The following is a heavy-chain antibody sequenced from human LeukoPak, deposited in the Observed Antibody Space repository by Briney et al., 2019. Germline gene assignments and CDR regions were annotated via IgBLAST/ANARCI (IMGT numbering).Heavy chain of an antibody. CDR1: GGSFNGYY. CDR2: INHSGST. D-gene: IGHD6-25*01. Sequence: PSETLSLACAVYGGSFNGYYWTWIRQPPGKGLEWIGEINHSGSTDYNPSLKSRVTISVDTSKNQFSLKLNSVTAADTAVYYCARGQLRLSNWGQGSLVIVST. CDR3: ARGQLRLSN. V-gene: IGHV4-34*01. J-gene: IGHJ4*02.